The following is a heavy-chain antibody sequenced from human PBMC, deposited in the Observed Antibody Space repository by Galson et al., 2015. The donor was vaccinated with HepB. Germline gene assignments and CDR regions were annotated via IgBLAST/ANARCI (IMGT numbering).Heavy chain of an antibody. Sequence: SVKVSCKASGYTFINYDFNWVRQATGQGLEWMGWMNPNSGNTGYAQKFQGRVTMTRNTSIHTAYMELSSLRSEDTAVYYCARGLAGMGPYYYMDVWGKGTTVTVSS. J-gene: IGHJ6*03. CDR3: ARGLAGMGPYYYMDV. D-gene: IGHD6-19*01. CDR2: MNPNSGNT. CDR1: GYTFINYD. V-gene: IGHV1-8*01.